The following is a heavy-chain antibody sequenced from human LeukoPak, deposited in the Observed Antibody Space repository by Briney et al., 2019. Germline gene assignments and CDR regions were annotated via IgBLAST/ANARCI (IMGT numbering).Heavy chain of an antibody. J-gene: IGHJ4*02. Sequence: ASVKVSCKASGYTFTSYGISWVRQAPGQGLEWMGWISAYNGNTNYAQKLQGRVTMTTDTSTSTAYMELRSLRSDDTAVYYCARDQNQYVVVVPAAFDYWGQGTLVTVSS. CDR1: GYTFTSYG. CDR2: ISAYNGNT. CDR3: ARDQNQYVVVVPAAFDY. D-gene: IGHD2-2*01. V-gene: IGHV1-18*01.